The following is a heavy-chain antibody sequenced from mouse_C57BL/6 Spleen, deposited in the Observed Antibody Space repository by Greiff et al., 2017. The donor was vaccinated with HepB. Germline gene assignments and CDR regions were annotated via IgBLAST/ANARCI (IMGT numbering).Heavy chain of an antibody. D-gene: IGHD2-12*01. J-gene: IGHJ3*01. CDR3: ALAYESFAY. V-gene: IGHV1-82*01. CDR1: GYAFSSSW. CDR2: IYPGDGDT. Sequence: VQLQQSGPELVKPGASVKISCKASGYAFSSSWMNWVKQRPGKGLEWIGRIYPGDGDTNYNGKFKGKATLTADKSSSTAYMQLSSLTSEDSAVSLCALAYESFAYWGQGTLVTVSA.